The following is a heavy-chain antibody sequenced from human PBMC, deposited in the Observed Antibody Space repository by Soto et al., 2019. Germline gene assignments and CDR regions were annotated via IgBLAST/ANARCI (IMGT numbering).Heavy chain of an antibody. J-gene: IGHJ5*02. D-gene: IGHD4-17*01. V-gene: IGHV4-4*02. CDR2: IYHSGST. CDR3: ASYDYGDSRGWFEP. CDR1: GGSISSSNW. Sequence: PSETLSLTCAVSGGSISSSNWWSWVRQPPGKGLGWIGEIYHSGSTNYNPSLKSRVTISVDKSKNQFSLKLSSVTAADTAVYYCASYDYGDSRGWFEPWGQGTLVTVS.